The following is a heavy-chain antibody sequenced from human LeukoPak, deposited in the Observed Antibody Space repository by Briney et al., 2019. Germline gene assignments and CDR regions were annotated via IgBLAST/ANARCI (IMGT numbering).Heavy chain of an antibody. D-gene: IGHD2-15*01. CDR2: ISSSSSYI. CDR3: ARDRTVAIDY. Sequence: GGSLRLSCAAFGFTFSSYSMNWVRQAPGKGLEWVSSISSSSSYIYYADSVKGRFTISRDNAKNSLYLQMNSLRAEDTAVYYCARDRTVAIDYWGQGTLVTVSS. J-gene: IGHJ4*02. V-gene: IGHV3-21*01. CDR1: GFTFSSYS.